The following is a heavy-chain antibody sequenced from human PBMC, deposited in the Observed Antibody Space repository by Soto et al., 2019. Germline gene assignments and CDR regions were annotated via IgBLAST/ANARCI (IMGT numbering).Heavy chain of an antibody. Sequence: QVQLQQWGAGLLKPSETLSLTCAVYGGSFSGYYWSWIRQPPGKGLEWIGEINHSGSTNYNPSLKSRVTISVDTSKNQFSLKLSSVTDADTAVYYCARGPPYYDILAGDPYYYGMDVWGQGTTVTVSS. V-gene: IGHV4-34*01. CDR1: GGSFSGYY. D-gene: IGHD3-9*01. CDR2: INHSGST. J-gene: IGHJ6*02. CDR3: ARGPPYYDILAGDPYYYGMDV.